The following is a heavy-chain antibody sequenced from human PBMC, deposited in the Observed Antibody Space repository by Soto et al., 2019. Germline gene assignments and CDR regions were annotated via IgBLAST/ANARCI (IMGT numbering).Heavy chain of an antibody. CDR1: GDSIKTETW. J-gene: IGHJ5*01. CDR3: ASEGRLYWFES. V-gene: IGHV4-4*02. CDR2: IKDTGDA. Sequence: QVHLQESGPGLVKPSETLSLTCAVSGDSIKTETWWNLLRQLPGTGLEWIGEIKDTGDANTNPALRSRVSISVDRTKNQFFRNLRSVSAADTAVCFCASEGRLYWFESGGQGTLVTVSS.